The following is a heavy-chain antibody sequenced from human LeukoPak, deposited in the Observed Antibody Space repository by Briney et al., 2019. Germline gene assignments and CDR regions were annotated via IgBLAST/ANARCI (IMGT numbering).Heavy chain of an antibody. CDR3: ARHLPAKGAQNRPEPPDY. CDR1: GGSINSGDYY. D-gene: IGHD1-14*01. CDR2: IYYSGST. V-gene: IGHV4-61*08. J-gene: IGHJ4*02. Sequence: PSETLSLTCTVSGGSINSGDYYWSWIRQPPGKGLEWIGYIYYSGSTNYNPSLKSRVTISVDTSKNQFSLKLSSVTAADTAVYYCARHLPAKGAQNRPEPPDYWGQGTLVTVSS.